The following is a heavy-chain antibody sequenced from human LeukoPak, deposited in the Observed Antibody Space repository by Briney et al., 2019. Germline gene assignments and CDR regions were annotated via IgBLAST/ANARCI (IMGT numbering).Heavy chain of an antibody. D-gene: IGHD3-3*01. J-gene: IGHJ4*02. CDR3: ARVYYDFWSGYPGFGSKYYFDY. CDR1: GFTFSSYW. Sequence: GGSLRLSCAASGFTFSSYWMYWVRHAPGKGLVWVSRINSDGSSTSYADSVKGRFTISRDNAKNTLYLQMNSLRAEDTAVYYCARVYYDFWSGYPGFGSKYYFDYWGQGTLVTVSS. V-gene: IGHV3-74*01. CDR2: INSDGSST.